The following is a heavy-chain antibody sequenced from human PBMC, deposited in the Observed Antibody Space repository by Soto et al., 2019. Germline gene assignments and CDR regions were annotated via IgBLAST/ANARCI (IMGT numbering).Heavy chain of an antibody. D-gene: IGHD3-22*01. V-gene: IGHV3-23*01. CDR3: AGQIFDSGS. CDR2: ISGSADST. CDR1: GFTFSSYA. Sequence: GGSLRLSCAASGFTFSSYAMSWVRQAPGKGLEWVSTISGSADSTYYADSVKGRFTISRDNSKNTLYLQMSSLRAEDTAVYYCAGQIFDSGSSGQGTLVTVSS. J-gene: IGHJ5*02.